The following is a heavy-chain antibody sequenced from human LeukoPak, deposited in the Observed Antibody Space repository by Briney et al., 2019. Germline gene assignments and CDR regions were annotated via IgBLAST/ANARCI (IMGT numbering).Heavy chain of an antibody. CDR1: GFPLSSYS. CDR2: ISSSGSAI. V-gene: IGHV3-48*01. Sequence: PGGSLRLSCAASGFPLSSYSINWVRQAPGKGQEWVSYISSSGSAIYYVDSVKGRFTVSRDNAKNSLFLQMNSPRAEDTAVYYCVRVKGSYFDYWARGALVTVSS. D-gene: IGHD2-15*01. CDR3: VRVKGSYFDY. J-gene: IGHJ4*02.